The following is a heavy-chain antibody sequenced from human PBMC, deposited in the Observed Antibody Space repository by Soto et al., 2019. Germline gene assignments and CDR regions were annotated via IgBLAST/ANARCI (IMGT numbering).Heavy chain of an antibody. J-gene: IGHJ6*02. CDR1: GYTFTSYA. V-gene: IGHV1-3*05. D-gene: IGHD6-19*01. CDR2: INAGNGNT. CDR3: ASPSIAVAGTSSHYYYGMDV. Sequence: QAQLVQSGAEEKKPGASVKVSCKASGYTFTSYAMHWVRQAPGQRLEWMGWINAGNGNTKYSQKFQGRVTITRDTSASTAYMELSSLRSEDTAVYYCASPSIAVAGTSSHYYYGMDVWGQGTTVTVSS.